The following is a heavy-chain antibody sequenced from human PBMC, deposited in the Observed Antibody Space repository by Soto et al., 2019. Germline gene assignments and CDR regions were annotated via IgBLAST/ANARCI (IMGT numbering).Heavy chain of an antibody. D-gene: IGHD3-16*01. J-gene: IGHJ6*02. Sequence: ASVKVSCKASGYAFSSYFVHWVRQAPGQGLEWLGLINPNGGRTTYAQKFQGRITMTRDTSSNTVYMDLSGLRSEDTAVYYCAKDIHYAASNSYLFYGLDVWGQGTTVTV. CDR2: INPNGGRT. CDR3: AKDIHYAASNSYLFYGLDV. V-gene: IGHV1-46*01. CDR1: GYAFSSYF.